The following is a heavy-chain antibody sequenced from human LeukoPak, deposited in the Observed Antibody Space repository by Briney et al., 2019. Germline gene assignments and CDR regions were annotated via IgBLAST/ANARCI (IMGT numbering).Heavy chain of an antibody. V-gene: IGHV3-21*01. CDR1: GFTFSSYS. CDR3: AKLLRYSDQGAFDI. Sequence: GGSLRLSCAASGFTFSSYSMNWVRQAPGKGLEWVSSISTGSSYIYYAESVKGRFTISRDNAKNTLYLRMNSLRAEDTAVYYCAKLLRYSDQGAFDIWGQGTMVTVSS. CDR2: ISTGSSYI. J-gene: IGHJ3*02. D-gene: IGHD3-9*01.